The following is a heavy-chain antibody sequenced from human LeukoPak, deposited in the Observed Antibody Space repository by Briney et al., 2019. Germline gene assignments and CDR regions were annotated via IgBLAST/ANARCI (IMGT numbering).Heavy chain of an antibody. J-gene: IGHJ4*02. CDR3: ARYREMATMRYFDY. D-gene: IGHD5-24*01. CDR2: IYYSGST. Sequence: PGGSLRLSCAASGFTFSSYAMSWIRQPPGKGLEWIGYIYYSGSTNYNPSLKSRVTISVDTSKNQFSLKLSSVTAADTAVYYCARYREMATMRYFDYWGQGTLVTVSS. CDR1: GFTFSSYA. V-gene: IGHV4-59*08.